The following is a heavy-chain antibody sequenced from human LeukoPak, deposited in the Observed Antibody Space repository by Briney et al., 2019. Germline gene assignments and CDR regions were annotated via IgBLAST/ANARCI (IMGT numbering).Heavy chain of an antibody. CDR3: AKGVGGYCSSTDCRAYDN. CDR1: GFIFSSYA. J-gene: IGHJ4*02. V-gene: IGHV3-23*01. Sequence: GGSLRLSCAASGFIFSSYAMNWGRQAPGKGLEWVSAISGSGDGTCYADYVKGRFTVSSDNSKNTLYLQMNNLRADDSAVYYCAKGVGGYCSSTDCRAYDNWGQGTLVTVSS. CDR2: ISGSGDGT. D-gene: IGHD2-2*01.